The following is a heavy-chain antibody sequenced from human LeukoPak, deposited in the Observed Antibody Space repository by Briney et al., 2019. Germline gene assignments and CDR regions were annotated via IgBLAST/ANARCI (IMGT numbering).Heavy chain of an antibody. Sequence: GGSLRLSCAASGFTFSSYAMSWVRQAPGKGLEWVSAISGSGGSTYYADSVKGRFTISRDNSKNTLYLQMNSLRAEDTAVYYCAKVGVLLWFGESLHFDYWGQGTPVTVSS. CDR2: ISGSGGST. D-gene: IGHD3-10*01. V-gene: IGHV3-23*01. J-gene: IGHJ4*02. CDR3: AKVGVLLWFGESLHFDY. CDR1: GFTFSSYA.